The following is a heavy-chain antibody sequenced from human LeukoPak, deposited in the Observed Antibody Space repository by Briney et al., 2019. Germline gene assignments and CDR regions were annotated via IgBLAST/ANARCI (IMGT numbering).Heavy chain of an antibody. V-gene: IGHV4-59*01. CDR2: IYYSGST. J-gene: IGHJ4*02. Sequence: SETLSLTCNVSGGSINTYYWSWVRQPPGRGLEWIGYIYYSGSTNYNPSLKSRVTISLDTSKKQFSLKLSSVTAADTAVYYCAIEQRVTWIYFDNWGQGSLVTVSS. D-gene: IGHD6-25*01. CDR1: GGSINTYY. CDR3: AIEQRVTWIYFDN.